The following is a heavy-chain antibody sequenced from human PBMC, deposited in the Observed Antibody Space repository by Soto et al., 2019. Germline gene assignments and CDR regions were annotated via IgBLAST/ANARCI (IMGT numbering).Heavy chain of an antibody. CDR3: ARNPQSPGRYYDSSGYYVFDY. Sequence: VQLVESGGGLVKPGGSLRLSCAASGFTFSSYSMNWVRQAPGKGLEWVSSISSSSSYIYYADSVKGRFTISRDNAKNSLYLQMNSLRAEDTAVYYCARNPQSPGRYYDSSGYYVFDYWGQGTLVTVSS. V-gene: IGHV3-21*01. CDR2: ISSSSSYI. D-gene: IGHD3-22*01. CDR1: GFTFSSYS. J-gene: IGHJ4*02.